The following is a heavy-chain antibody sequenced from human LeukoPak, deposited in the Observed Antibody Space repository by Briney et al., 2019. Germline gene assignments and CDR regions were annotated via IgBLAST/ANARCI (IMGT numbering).Heavy chain of an antibody. Sequence: PGGSLRLSCAASGFTFSDYYMSWIRQAPGKGLEWVAVISYDGSNKYYADSVKGRFTISRDNSKNTLYLQMNSLRAEDTAVYYCAKSACPGSRIVVVTADAYCEYDYWGQGTLVTVSS. V-gene: IGHV3-30*18. J-gene: IGHJ4*02. CDR1: GFTFSDYY. CDR2: ISYDGSNK. D-gene: IGHD2-21*02. CDR3: AKSACPGSRIVVVTADAYCEYDY.